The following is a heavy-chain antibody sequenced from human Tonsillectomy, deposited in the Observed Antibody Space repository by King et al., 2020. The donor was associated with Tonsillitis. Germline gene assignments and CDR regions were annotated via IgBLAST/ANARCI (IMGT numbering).Heavy chain of an antibody. CDR1: GGSISSGSYY. J-gene: IGHJ5*02. V-gene: IGHV4-61*02. CDR3: ARGSPETYCSSTSCFANPWFDP. Sequence: QLQESGPGLVKPSQTLSLTCTVSGGSISSGSYYWSWIRQPAGKGLEWIGRIYTSGSTNYNPSPKSRVTISVDTSKNQFSLKLSSVTAADTAASYCARGSPETYCSSTSCFANPWFDPWGQGTLVTVSS. CDR2: IYTSGST. D-gene: IGHD2-2*01.